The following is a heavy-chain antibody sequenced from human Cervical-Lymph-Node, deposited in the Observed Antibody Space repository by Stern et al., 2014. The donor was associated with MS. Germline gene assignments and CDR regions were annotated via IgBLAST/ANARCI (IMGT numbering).Heavy chain of an antibody. D-gene: IGHD5-18*01. V-gene: IGHV2-5*02. Sequence: EESGPTLVKPTQTLTLTCTFSGFSLNTTGVGVGWIRQPPGKALEWLAVIYWDEDNRYSPSLKSRLTVAKDTSKNQVVLTMTNMDPEDTATYFCAHSKHTYGYGFDFWGQGTPVTVSS. J-gene: IGHJ4*02. CDR1: GFSLNTTGVG. CDR2: IYWDEDN. CDR3: AHSKHTYGYGFDF.